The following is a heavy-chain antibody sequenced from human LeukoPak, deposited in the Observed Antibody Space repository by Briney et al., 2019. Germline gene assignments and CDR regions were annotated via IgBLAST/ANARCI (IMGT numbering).Heavy chain of an antibody. J-gene: IGHJ4*02. Sequence: SETLSLTCAVYGGSFSGYYWSWIRQPPGKGLEWIGEINHSGSTNYNPSLKSRVTISVDTSKNQFSLKLSSVTAADTAVYYCARHRGEVGATGSIDYWGQGTLVTVSS. D-gene: IGHD1-26*01. V-gene: IGHV4-34*01. CDR2: INHSGST. CDR1: GGSFSGYY. CDR3: ARHRGEVGATGSIDY.